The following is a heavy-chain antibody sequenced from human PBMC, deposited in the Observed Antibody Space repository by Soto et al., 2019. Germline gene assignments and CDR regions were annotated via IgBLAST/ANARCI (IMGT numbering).Heavy chain of an antibody. J-gene: IGHJ3*01. V-gene: IGHV4-31*03. CDR3: AKRVTDNRWAFDL. CDR2: ISYGGTT. Sequence: QVQLQESGPGLVKPSQTLSLTCTVSGASVTTTGYYWGWIRQHPVKGLEWIGYISYGGTTYYNPSLKSRMIVSLDTSKNQFSLELRSVTAADTAVYFCAKRVTDNRWAFDLWGQGTVVTVSS. CDR1: GASVTTTGYY. D-gene: IGHD2-21*02.